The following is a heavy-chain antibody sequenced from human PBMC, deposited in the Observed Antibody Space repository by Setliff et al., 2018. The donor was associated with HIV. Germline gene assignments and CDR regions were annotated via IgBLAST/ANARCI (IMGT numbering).Heavy chain of an antibody. Sequence: SETLSLTCAVYGGSFNDYYWSWIRQPPGKGLEWIGEVNHSGSTSYNPSLESRVSISLDTSKNQFSLKLRSVTAADTAMYYCARLLQGGNYAFDIWGQGTMVTVS. V-gene: IGHV4-34*01. CDR1: GGSFNDYY. CDR2: VNHSGST. D-gene: IGHD2-21*02. CDR3: ARLLQGGNYAFDI. J-gene: IGHJ3*02.